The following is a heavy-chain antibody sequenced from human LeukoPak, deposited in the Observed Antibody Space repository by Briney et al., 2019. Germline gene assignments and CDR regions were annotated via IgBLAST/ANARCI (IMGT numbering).Heavy chain of an antibody. CDR3: ARGGKYYYDSSGYHGSHY. CDR1: GYTFTGYY. CDR2: INPNSGGT. J-gene: IGHJ4*02. V-gene: IGHV1-2*02. D-gene: IGHD3-22*01. Sequence: GASVKVSCKASGYTFTGYYMHWVRQAPGQGLEWMGWINPNSGGTNYAQKFQGRVTMTRDTSISTAYMELSRLRSDDTAVYYCARGGKYYYDSSGYHGSHYWGQGTLVTVSS.